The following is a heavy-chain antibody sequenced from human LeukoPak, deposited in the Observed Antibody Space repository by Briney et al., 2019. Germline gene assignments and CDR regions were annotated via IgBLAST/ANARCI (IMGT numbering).Heavy chain of an antibody. CDR2: ISVICGRT. CDR1: GFTFSSYA. J-gene: IGHJ3*02. D-gene: IGHD3-3*01. Sequence: PGGSLRLSCAASGFTFSSYAMSGVRQAPRKGLEWVSAISVICGRTYYADSVKGRFTISRDNAKNSLYLQMSSLRAEDTAVYYCARGGPGRRFYDFWSGYYRDAFDIWGQGTMVTVSS. V-gene: IGHV3-23*01. CDR3: ARGGPGRRFYDFWSGYYRDAFDI.